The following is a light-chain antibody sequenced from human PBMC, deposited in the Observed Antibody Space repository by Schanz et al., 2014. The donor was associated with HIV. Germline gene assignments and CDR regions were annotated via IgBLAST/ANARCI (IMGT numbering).Light chain of an antibody. V-gene: IGKV3-20*01. J-gene: IGKJ4*01. CDR3: QYFGNSGGT. CDR2: GAS. CDR1: QGISTSY. Sequence: ESVLTQSPGTLSLSPGERATLSCRASQGISTSYLAWYQQKPGQAPRLVIYGASSRATGIPDRFSASGSGADSTLTISRVEPEDFAVYYCQYFGNSGGTFGGGTKVEIK.